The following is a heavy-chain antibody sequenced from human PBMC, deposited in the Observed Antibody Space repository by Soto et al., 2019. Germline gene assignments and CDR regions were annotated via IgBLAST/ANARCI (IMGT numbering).Heavy chain of an antibody. D-gene: IGHD1-26*01. CDR3: ATPRYSGSYYRAFDI. CDR2: IYPGDSDT. CDR1: GYSFTSYW. J-gene: IGHJ3*02. Sequence: PGESLKISCKGSGYSFTSYWIGWVRQMPGKGLEWMGIIYPGDSDTRYSPSFQGQVTISADKSISTAYLQWSSLKASDTAMYYCATPRYSGSYYRAFDIWGQGTMVTVSS. V-gene: IGHV5-51*01.